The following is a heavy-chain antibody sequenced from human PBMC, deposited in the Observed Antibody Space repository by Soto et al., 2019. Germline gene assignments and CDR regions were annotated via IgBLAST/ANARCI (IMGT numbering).Heavy chain of an antibody. V-gene: IGHV3-48*02. J-gene: IGHJ2*01. D-gene: IGHD3-3*01. CDR1: GFTFSSYS. CDR3: ARDPPAIFGVVMRYFDL. CDR2: ISSSSSTI. Sequence: EVQLVESGGGLVQPGGSLRLSCAASGFTFSSYSMNWVRQAPGKGLEWVSYISSSSSTIYYADSVNGRFTISRDNAKNSLYLQMNSLRDEDTAVYYCARDPPAIFGVVMRYFDLWGRGTLVTVSS.